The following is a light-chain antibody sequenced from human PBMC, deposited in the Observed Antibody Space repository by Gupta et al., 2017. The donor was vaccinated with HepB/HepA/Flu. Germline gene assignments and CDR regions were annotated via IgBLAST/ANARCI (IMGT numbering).Light chain of an antibody. J-gene: IGLJ3*02. Sequence: QSAPTPPASVSGSPGQLIAISCNGTSSDFSLYQQHPGKSPKLMIYAVSNRPARVSYRCSGTKSVNTSSLTNTVLQAEDEDDYYCSSFTRTSSLAGFAGGTELTVL. CDR3: SSFTRTSSLAG. V-gene: IGLV2-14*01. CDR2: AVS. CDR1: SSD.